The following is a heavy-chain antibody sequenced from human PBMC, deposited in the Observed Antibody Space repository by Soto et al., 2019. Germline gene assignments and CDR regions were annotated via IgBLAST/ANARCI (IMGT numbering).Heavy chain of an antibody. V-gene: IGHV4-59*01. D-gene: IGHD3-3*01. CDR2: IYYSGST. J-gene: IGHJ4*02. CDR1: GGSISSYY. Sequence: SETLSLTCTVSGGSISSYYWSWIRQPPGKGLEWVGYIYYSGSTTYNPSLKSRVTISVDTSKNQFSLNLSSVTAADTAVNYCARVYDFWSGYYVDYWGQGTLVTVSS. CDR3: ARVYDFWSGYYVDY.